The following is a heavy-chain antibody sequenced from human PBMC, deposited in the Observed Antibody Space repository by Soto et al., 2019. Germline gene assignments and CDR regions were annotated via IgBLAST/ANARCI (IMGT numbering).Heavy chain of an antibody. V-gene: IGHV4-59*08. J-gene: IGHJ4*02. CDR2: IYYSGST. D-gene: IGHD4-17*01. CDR1: GVSISSYY. Sequence: SETLSLTCTVSGVSISSYYWIWIRQPPGKGLEWIGYIYYSGSTNYNPSLKSRVTISVDTSKNQFSLKLSSVTAADTAVYYCARRYGDCFDFWGQGTLVTVSS. CDR3: ARRYGDCFDF.